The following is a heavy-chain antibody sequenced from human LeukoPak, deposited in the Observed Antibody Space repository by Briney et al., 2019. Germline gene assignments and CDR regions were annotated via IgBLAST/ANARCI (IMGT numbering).Heavy chain of an antibody. CDR3: AKAGLGDFLFDY. V-gene: IGHV3-9*01. CDR2: ISWNSGSI. D-gene: IGHD2-21*01. CDR1: GFTFDDYA. Sequence: PGGSLRLSCVASGFTFDDYAMHWVRQAPGKGLEWVSGISWNSGSIGYADSVKGRFTISRDNAKNSLYLQMNSLRAEDTALYYCAKAGLGDFLFDYWGQGTLVTVSS. J-gene: IGHJ4*02.